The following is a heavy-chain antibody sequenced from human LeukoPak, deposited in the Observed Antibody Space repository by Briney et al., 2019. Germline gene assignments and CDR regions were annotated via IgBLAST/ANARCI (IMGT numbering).Heavy chain of an antibody. V-gene: IGHV5-51*01. J-gene: IGHJ4*02. CDR3: ARHIAPGYNSGWYFDY. CDR1: GYTFTNYR. D-gene: IGHD5-12*01. CDR2: IYPGDSDI. Sequence: GESLKISCKGSGYTFTNYRIGWVRQMPGKGLEWMGTIYPGDSDIRYSPSFQGQVTISADKSISTAYLQWSSLKASDTAMYYCARHIAPGYNSGWYFDYWGQGTLVTVSS.